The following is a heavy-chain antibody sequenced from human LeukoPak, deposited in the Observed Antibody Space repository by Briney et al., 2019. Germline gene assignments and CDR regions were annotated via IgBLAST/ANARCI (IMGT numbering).Heavy chain of an antibody. CDR3: ARDNVDTAMAPGPYYYYGMDV. V-gene: IGHV1-18*04. J-gene: IGHJ6*02. CDR2: ISAYNGNT. Sequence: ASVKVSCKASGYTFTSYGISWVRQAPGQGLEWMGWISAYNGNTNYAQKLQGRVTMTTDTSTSTAYMELRSLRSDDTAVYYCARDNVDTAMAPGPYYYYGMDVWGQGTTVTVSS. CDR1: GYTFTSYG. D-gene: IGHD5-18*01.